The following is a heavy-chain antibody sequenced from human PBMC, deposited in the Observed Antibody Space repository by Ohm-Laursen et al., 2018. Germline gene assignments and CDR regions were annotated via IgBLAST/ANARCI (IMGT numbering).Heavy chain of an antibody. CDR2: MNPNSHNT. V-gene: IGHV1-8*01. J-gene: IGHJ5*02. CDR1: GYTFSSYD. CDR3: TTTTANWFDP. Sequence: ASVKVSCKASGYTFSSYDIIWVRQASGQGPEWMGWMNPNSHNTGYARKFQGRVTMTRDTSTSTVYMELSSLRSEDTAVYYCTTTTANWFDPWGQGTLVTVSS. D-gene: IGHD1-26*01.